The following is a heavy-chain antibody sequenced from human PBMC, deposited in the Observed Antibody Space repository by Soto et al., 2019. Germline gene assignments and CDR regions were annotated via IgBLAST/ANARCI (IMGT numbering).Heavy chain of an antibody. V-gene: IGHV1-69*12. CDR1: GGTFSSYA. CDR2: IIPIFGTG. J-gene: IGHJ5*02. Sequence: QVQLVQSGAEVKKPGSSVKVSCKASGGTFSSYAISWVRQAPGQGLEWMGGIIPIFGTGNYAQKFQGRVTIPADESTSTADMERSSRRSEDTAVYYCARARTSSCPVGCWFDPWGQGTLVTVSS. D-gene: IGHD2-15*01. CDR3: ARARTSSCPVGCWFDP.